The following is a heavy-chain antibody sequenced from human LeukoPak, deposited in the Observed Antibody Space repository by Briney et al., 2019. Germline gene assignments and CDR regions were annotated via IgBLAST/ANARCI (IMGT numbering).Heavy chain of an antibody. CDR2: ISYDGSKK. CDR3: AREVYCSGGSCYLDYFDY. D-gene: IGHD2-15*01. V-gene: IGHV3-30*04. J-gene: IGHJ4*02. CDR1: GFTFNSYA. Sequence: GGSLRLSCAASGFTFNSYAIHWVRQAPGKGLEWEAVISYDGSKKFYAHSVKGRFTISRDNSKNKLYLHMNSLRAEDTAVYYCAREVYCSGGSCYLDYFDYWGQGTLVTVPS.